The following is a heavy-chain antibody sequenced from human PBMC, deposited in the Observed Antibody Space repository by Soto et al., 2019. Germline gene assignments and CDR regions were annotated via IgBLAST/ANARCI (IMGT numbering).Heavy chain of an antibody. D-gene: IGHD5-12*01. Sequence: PSETLSLTCTVSGGSFNNYYWSWVRQPPGKGLEWIGYVYYSGTHNYNPSLESRLTISVDTSKKQFSLKLNSVTAADTAVYYCARVQMATLYFDYWGQGALVTVSS. J-gene: IGHJ4*02. CDR2: VYYSGTH. CDR1: GGSFNNYY. V-gene: IGHV4-59*01. CDR3: ARVQMATLYFDY.